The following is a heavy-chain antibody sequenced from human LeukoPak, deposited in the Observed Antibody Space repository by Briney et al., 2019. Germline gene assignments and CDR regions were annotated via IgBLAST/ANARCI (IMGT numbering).Heavy chain of an antibody. V-gene: IGHV4-34*01. CDR2: INHSGST. J-gene: IGHJ4*02. Sequence: SETLSLTCAVYGGSFSGYYLSWIRQPPGKGLEWIGEINHSGSTNYNPSLKSRVTISVDTSKNQFSLKLSSVTAADTAVYYCARGTSIRTFDYWGQGTLVTVSS. CDR1: GGSFSGYY. D-gene: IGHD6-6*01. CDR3: ARGTSIRTFDY.